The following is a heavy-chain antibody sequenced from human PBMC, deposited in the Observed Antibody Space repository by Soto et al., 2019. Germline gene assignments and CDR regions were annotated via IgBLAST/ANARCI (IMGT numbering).Heavy chain of an antibody. CDR3: AREGAGPKGSSSWPDDAFDI. Sequence: QVQLQESGPGLVKPSQTLSLTCTVSGGSISSGGYYWSWIRQHPGKGLEWIGYISYSGSTYYNPSLKSRVTIAVDTSKNQVSLRLSCVTAADTAVYYCAREGAGPKGSSSWPDDAFDIWGPGTMVTVSS. CDR1: GGSISSGGYY. V-gene: IGHV4-31*03. CDR2: ISYSGST. J-gene: IGHJ3*02. D-gene: IGHD6-13*01.